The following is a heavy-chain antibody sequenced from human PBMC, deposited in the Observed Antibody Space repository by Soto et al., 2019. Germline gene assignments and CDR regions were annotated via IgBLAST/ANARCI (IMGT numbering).Heavy chain of an antibody. D-gene: IGHD3-16*01. CDR3: AKSEGERQLVDALGI. V-gene: IGHV3-30-3*02. CDR1: AFTFSTFS. CDR2: MSYEGANQ. J-gene: IGHJ6*01. Sequence: GRSMRRSGVACAFTFSTFSLHWVRQPPGKGVQRVADMSYEGANQDYAGFVQRRFTISRDNGKNILFLQLHSLSAEDTAVDYCAKSEGERQLVDALGIWGQRSKVTVAS.